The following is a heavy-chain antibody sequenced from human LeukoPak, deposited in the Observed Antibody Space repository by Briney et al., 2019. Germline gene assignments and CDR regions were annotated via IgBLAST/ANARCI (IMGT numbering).Heavy chain of an antibody. CDR1: GFSFSTYG. V-gene: IGHV3-30*18. D-gene: IGHD1-26*01. CDR3: AKEVGTFTLDY. Sequence: GGSLRLSCTASGFSFSTYGMHWVRQAPGKGLEWVTVISYDGSDKYYADSVKGRFTISRDNSRNTLYLQMNSLRVEDTAVYYCAKEVGTFTLDYWGQGTLVTVSS. CDR2: ISYDGSDK. J-gene: IGHJ4*02.